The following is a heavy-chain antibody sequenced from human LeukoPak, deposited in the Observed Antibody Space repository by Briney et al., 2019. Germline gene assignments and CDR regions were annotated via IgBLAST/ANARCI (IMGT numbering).Heavy chain of an antibody. CDR1: GFTFSSYA. CDR2: ISGGGGNT. Sequence: GGSLRLSCAASGFTFSSYAMSWVRQAPGKGLEWVSVISGGGGNTYYADSVKGRFTISRDNSKNTLYLQMNSLRAEDTAVYYCAKAVSSAYRDFDFWGQGTPVTVSS. V-gene: IGHV3-23*01. D-gene: IGHD3-22*01. J-gene: IGHJ4*02. CDR3: AKAVSSAYRDFDF.